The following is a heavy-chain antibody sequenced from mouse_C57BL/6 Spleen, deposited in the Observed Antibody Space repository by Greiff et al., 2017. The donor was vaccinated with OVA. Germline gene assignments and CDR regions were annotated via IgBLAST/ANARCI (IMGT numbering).Heavy chain of an antibody. J-gene: IGHJ1*03. D-gene: IGHD1-1*01. CDR2: ISSGSSTI. CDR1: GFTFSDYG. Sequence: EVQGVESGGGLVKPGGSLKLSCAASGFTFSDYGMHWVRQAPETGLEWVAYISSGSSTISYADTVKGRFTIPRDNAKNTLVLQMTSLRSEDTAMYYCARDGSSDRYFDVWGTGTTVTVSS. CDR3: ARDGSSDRYFDV. V-gene: IGHV5-17*01.